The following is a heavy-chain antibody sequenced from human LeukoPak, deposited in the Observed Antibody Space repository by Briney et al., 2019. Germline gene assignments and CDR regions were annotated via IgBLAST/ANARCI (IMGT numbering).Heavy chain of an antibody. V-gene: IGHV3-53*01. CDR3: ARALAY. CDR2: IYSGGST. CDR1: GFTVSSNY. J-gene: IGHJ4*02. Sequence: QAGGSLRLSCAVSGFTVSSNYMSWVRQAPGKGLEWVSVIYSGGSTYYADSVKGRVTISRDNSKNTLYLQMNSLRAEDTAVYYCARALAYWGQGTLVTVSS.